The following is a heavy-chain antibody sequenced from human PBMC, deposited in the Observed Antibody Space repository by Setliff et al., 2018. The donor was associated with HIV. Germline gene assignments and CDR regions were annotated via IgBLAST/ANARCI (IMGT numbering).Heavy chain of an antibody. D-gene: IGHD6-19*01. V-gene: IGHV1-69*13. CDR3: AKTPLLYGSDNYV. CDR1: GGTFIRYA. J-gene: IGHJ4*02. Sequence: GASVKVSCKASGGTFIRYAFNWVRQAPGQGLEWMGEIIPVFGTPTFAQKFQGRVTITADESTSTAYMELSSPRSEDTADYYCAKTPLLYGSDNYVWGQGTLVTVSS. CDR2: IIPVFGTP.